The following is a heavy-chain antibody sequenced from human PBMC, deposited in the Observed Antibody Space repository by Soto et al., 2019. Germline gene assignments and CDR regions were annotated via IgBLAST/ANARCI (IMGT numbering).Heavy chain of an antibody. CDR1: GYTFTSYA. J-gene: IGHJ6*03. CDR3: ARDRDGSGSNGYYYYYYYMDV. V-gene: IGHV1-3*01. CDR2: INAGNGNT. D-gene: IGHD3-10*01. Sequence: ASVKVSCKASGYTFTSYAMHWGRQAPGQRLEWMGWINAGNGNTKYSQKFQGRVTITRDTSASTAYMELSSLRSEDTAVYYCARDRDGSGSNGYYYYYYYMDVWGKGTTVTVSS.